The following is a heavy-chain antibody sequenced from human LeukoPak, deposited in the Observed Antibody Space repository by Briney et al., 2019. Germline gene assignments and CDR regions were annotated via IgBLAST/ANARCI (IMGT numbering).Heavy chain of an antibody. J-gene: IGHJ4*02. V-gene: IGHV4-39*01. CDR1: GVSISSSSYY. CDR3: ARPTLIKYGSGSYFDY. Sequence: SETLSLTCTVSGVSISSSSYYWGWIRQPPGKRLEWIGSIYYSGSTYYNPSLKSRVTISVDTSKNQFSLKLSSVTAADTAVYYCARPTLIKYGSGSYFDYWGQGTLVTVSS. CDR2: IYYSGST. D-gene: IGHD3-10*01.